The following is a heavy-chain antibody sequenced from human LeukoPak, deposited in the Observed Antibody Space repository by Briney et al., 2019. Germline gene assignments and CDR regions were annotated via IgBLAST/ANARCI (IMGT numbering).Heavy chain of an antibody. V-gene: IGHV4-59*01. CDR2: IYYSGST. CDR1: GVSISSYY. CDR3: ARGPTVTGDAFDI. Sequence: PSETLSLTCTVSGVSISSYYWSWIRQPPGKGLEWIGYIYYSGSTNYNPSLKSRVTISVDTSKNQFSLKLSSVTAADTAVYYFARGPTVTGDAFDIWGQGTMVTVSS. J-gene: IGHJ3*02. D-gene: IGHD4-17*01.